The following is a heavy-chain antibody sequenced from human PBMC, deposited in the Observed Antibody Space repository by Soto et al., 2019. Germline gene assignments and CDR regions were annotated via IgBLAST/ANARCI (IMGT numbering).Heavy chain of an antibody. D-gene: IGHD3-16*01. V-gene: IGHV4-34*01. Sequence: KASETLSLTCAVYGGSFSGYYWSWIRQPPGKGLEWIGEINHSGSTNYNPSLKSRVTISVDTPKNQFSLKLSSVTAEDTAVYYCAKDSGSTKRVWVKSDLSLDAFDIWGQGTMVTVSS. J-gene: IGHJ3*02. CDR1: GGSFSGYY. CDR3: AKDSGSTKRVWVKSDLSLDAFDI. CDR2: INHSGST.